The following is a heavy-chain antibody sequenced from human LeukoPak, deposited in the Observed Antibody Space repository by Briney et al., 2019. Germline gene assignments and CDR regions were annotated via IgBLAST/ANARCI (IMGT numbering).Heavy chain of an antibody. CDR1: GGSFSGYY. D-gene: IGHD3-10*01. CDR3: ARGGYGSGNRVYYMDV. CDR2: INHSGST. Sequence: SETLSLTCAVYGGSFSGYYWSWIRQPPGKGLEWIGEINHSGSTNYNPSLKSRVTISVDTSKNQFSLKLSSVTAADTAVYYCARGGYGSGNRVYYMDVWGKGTTVIVSS. J-gene: IGHJ6*03. V-gene: IGHV4-34*01.